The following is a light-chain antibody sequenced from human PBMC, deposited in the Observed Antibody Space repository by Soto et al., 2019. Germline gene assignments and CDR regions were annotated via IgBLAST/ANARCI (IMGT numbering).Light chain of an antibody. CDR2: DAS. J-gene: IGKJ1*01. V-gene: IGKV1-5*01. CDR3: QQYDTYSWP. CDR1: QRISSW. Sequence: DIQMTQSPSTLSASVGDRVTIPCRASQRISSWLAWYQQKPGKAPKLLIYDASSLESGVPSRFTGSGSGTEFNLTISSLQPDDFATYYCQQYDTYSWPFGQGTEVEI.